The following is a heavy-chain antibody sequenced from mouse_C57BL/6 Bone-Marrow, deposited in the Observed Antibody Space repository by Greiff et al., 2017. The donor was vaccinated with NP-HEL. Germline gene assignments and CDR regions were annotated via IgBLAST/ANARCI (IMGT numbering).Heavy chain of an antibody. J-gene: IGHJ2*01. CDR1: GFTFSSYA. CDR2: ISDGGSYT. D-gene: IGHD2-1*01. V-gene: IGHV5-4*03. Sequence: EVKLVESGGGLVKPGGSLKLSCAASGFTFSSYAMSWVRQTPEKRLEWVATISDGGSYTYYPDNVKGRFTISRDNAKNNLYLQMSHLKSEDTAMYYCARASIYYGKDYWGQGTTLTVSS. CDR3: ARASIYYGKDY.